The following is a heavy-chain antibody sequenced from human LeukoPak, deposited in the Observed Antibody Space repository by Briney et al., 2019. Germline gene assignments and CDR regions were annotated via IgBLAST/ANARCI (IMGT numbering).Heavy chain of an antibody. D-gene: IGHD3-3*01. CDR2: ISSSSSYI. CDR1: GFTFSSYS. V-gene: IGHV3-21*01. CDR3: ARDTSTRRITIFGVVITSYYYGMDV. J-gene: IGHJ6*02. Sequence: GGSLRLSCAASGFTFSSYSMNWVRQAPGKGLEWVSSISSSSSYIYYADSVKGRFTISRDNAKNSLYLQMNSLRAEDTAVYYCARDTSTRRITIFGVVITSYYYGMDVWGQGTTVTVSS.